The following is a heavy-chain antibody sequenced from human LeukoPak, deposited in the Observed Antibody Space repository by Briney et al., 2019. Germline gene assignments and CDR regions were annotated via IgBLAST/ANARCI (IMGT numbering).Heavy chain of an antibody. J-gene: IGHJ4*02. D-gene: IGHD3-22*01. V-gene: IGHV4-59*01. CDR3: ARVDSSGWYYFDY. CDR2: IYYSGST. Sequence: SETLSLTCTVSGGSISSYYWSWIRQPPGKGLERIGYIYYSGSTNYNPSLKSRVTISVDTSKNQFSLKLSSVTAADTAVYYCARVDSSGWYYFDYWGQGTLVTVSS. CDR1: GGSISSYY.